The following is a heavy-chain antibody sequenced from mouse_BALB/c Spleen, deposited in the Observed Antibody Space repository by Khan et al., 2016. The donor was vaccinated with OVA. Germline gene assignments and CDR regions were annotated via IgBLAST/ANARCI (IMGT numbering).Heavy chain of an antibody. D-gene: IGHD1-1*01. CDR3: ARRNYYGSSSWFGY. Sequence: QVQLKQSGAELMKPGASVKISCKATGYTFSSYWIEWVKQRPGHSLEWIGENLPGSGSNNYNEKFKGKATFTADTSSNTAYLQLSSLTSEDSAVYYCARRNYYGSSSWFGYWGQGTLVTVST. V-gene: IGHV1-9*01. CDR1: GYTFSSYW. J-gene: IGHJ3*01. CDR2: NLPGSGSN.